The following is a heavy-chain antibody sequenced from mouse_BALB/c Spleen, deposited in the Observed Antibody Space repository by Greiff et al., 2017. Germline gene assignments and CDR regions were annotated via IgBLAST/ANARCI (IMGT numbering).Heavy chain of an antibody. CDR3: ARETYDYDWYFDV. V-gene: IGHV5-17*02. D-gene: IGHD2-4*01. J-gene: IGHJ1*01. CDR1: GFTFSSFG. CDR2: ISSGSSTI. Sequence: EVQVVESGGGLVQPGGSRKLSCAASGFTFSSFGMHWVRQAPEKGLEWVAYISSGSSTIYYADTVKGRFTISRDNPKNTLFLQMTSLRSEDTAMYYCARETYDYDWYFDVWGAGTTVTVSS.